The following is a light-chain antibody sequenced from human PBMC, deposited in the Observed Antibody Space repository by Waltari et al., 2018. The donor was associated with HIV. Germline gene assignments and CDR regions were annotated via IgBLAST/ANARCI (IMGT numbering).Light chain of an antibody. CDR2: DDD. CDR3: ATWDNRLTTVL. CDR1: SSNVGASY. V-gene: IGLV1-51*01. J-gene: IGLJ2*01. Sequence: QSVLTQPPSVSAAPGQKVTISCSGGSSNVGASYVSWYQQPPGAAPKLLIFDDDQRPSGIPDRFSGSKSGTSATLGITGLQTGDEADYYCATWDNRLTTVLFGGGTKLTVL.